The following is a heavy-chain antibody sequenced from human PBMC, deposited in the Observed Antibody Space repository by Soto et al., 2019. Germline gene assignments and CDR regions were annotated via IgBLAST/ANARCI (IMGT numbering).Heavy chain of an antibody. D-gene: IGHD2-21*02. V-gene: IGHV3-7*05. CDR2: IKQGGSEK. J-gene: IGHJ2*01. Sequence: VQLVESGGGLVQPVGSLRLSCAASGFTFTTYWMKWVRKAPGKGLEWVADIKQGGSEKYYVDSVKGRFTVSRDNAKNSVYRQMNSPSGEDAAVYYCAREGWGRYVDRCGRGTLVTVSS. CDR1: GFTFTTYW. CDR3: AREGWGRYVDR.